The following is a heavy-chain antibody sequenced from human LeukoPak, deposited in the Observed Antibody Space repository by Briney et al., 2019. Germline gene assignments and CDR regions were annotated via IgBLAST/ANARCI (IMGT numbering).Heavy chain of an antibody. CDR2: ISSSSSYI. D-gene: IGHD3-22*01. CDR3: TKDHLDSSGYYYDY. Sequence: GGSLRLSCAASGFTFSSYSMNWVRQAPGKGLEWVSSISSSSSYIYYADSVKGRFTISRDNSKNTLYLQMNSLRAEDTAVYYCTKDHLDSSGYYYDYGGQGTLVTVSS. J-gene: IGHJ4*02. CDR1: GFTFSSYS. V-gene: IGHV3-21*01.